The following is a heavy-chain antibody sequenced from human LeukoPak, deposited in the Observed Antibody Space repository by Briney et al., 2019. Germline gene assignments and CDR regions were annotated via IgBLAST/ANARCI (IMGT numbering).Heavy chain of an antibody. J-gene: IGHJ3*02. CDR3: ARDYGDSSGYYRRLDAFDI. Sequence: SETLSLTCTVSGGSISSYYWSWIRQPPGKGLEWIGYIYYSGSTNYNPSLKSRVTISVDTSKNQFSLKLSSVTAADTAVYYCARDYGDSSGYYRRLDAFDIWGQWTMVTVSS. D-gene: IGHD3-22*01. V-gene: IGHV4-59*01. CDR2: IYYSGST. CDR1: GGSISSYY.